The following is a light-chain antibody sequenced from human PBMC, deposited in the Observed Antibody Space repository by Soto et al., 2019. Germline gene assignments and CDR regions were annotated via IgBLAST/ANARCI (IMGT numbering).Light chain of an antibody. CDR1: QGISRS. J-gene: IGKJ5*01. CDR3: QQADTLPIT. Sequence: DIQMTQSPSSLSASVGDRVTISCQASQGISRSLAWYQQKPGKAPKLLIYAASSLQSGVPSRFSGSGFGTDFTLTISSLQPEDSAIYYCQQADTLPITFGQGTRLEIK. V-gene: IGKV1D-12*01. CDR2: AAS.